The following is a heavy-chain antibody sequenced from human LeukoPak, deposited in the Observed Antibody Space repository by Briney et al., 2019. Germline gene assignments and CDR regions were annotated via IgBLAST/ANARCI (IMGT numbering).Heavy chain of an antibody. CDR1: GIALSNYG. CDR3: AKRGVVIRVFLVGFHKEAYYFDS. CDR2: LSGSGGGT. J-gene: IGHJ4*02. V-gene: IGHV3-23*01. Sequence: GGSLRLSCAVSGIALSNYGMSWVRQAPGKGLEWIAGLSGSGGGTNYADSVQGRFTISRDNPKNTLYLQMNSLRAEDTAVYFCAKRGVVIRVFLVGFHKEAYYFDSWGQGALVTVSS. D-gene: IGHD3-10*01.